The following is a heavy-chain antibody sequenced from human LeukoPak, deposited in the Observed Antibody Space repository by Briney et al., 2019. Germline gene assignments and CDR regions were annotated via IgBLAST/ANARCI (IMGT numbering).Heavy chain of an antibody. D-gene: IGHD6-13*01. Sequence: PGGSLRLSCAASGFTFSSYWMSWVRQAPGKGLECVANIKQDGSEKYYVDSVKGRFTISRDNAKNSLYLQMNSLRAEDAAVYYCAREQGYSSSWYTGYYYYYMDVWGKGTTVTVSS. CDR1: GFTFSSYW. V-gene: IGHV3-7*01. CDR2: IKQDGSEK. CDR3: AREQGYSSSWYTGYYYYYMDV. J-gene: IGHJ6*03.